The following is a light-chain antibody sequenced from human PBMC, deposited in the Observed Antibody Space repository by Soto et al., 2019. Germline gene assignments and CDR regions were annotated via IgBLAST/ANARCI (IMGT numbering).Light chain of an antibody. CDR3: QQYNSYPYT. CDR2: KAS. CDR1: QIISTW. V-gene: IGKV1-5*03. Sequence: DIQMTQSPSTLSASVGDRVTITCRASQIISTWLAWYQQKPGQAPPFLIYKASSLASGVPSRFSGSGSGTEFTLTISSLQPDDFATYYCQQYNSYPYTFGQGTKLEIK. J-gene: IGKJ2*01.